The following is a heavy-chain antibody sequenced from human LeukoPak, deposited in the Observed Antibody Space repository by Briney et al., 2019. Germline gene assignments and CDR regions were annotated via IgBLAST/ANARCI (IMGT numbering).Heavy chain of an antibody. CDR2: IYSGGST. Sequence: GGSLRLSCAAPGFTVSSNYMSWVRQAPGKGLEWVSVIYSGGSTYYADSVKGRFTISRDNSKNTLYLQMNSLRAEDTAVYYCARDYSGSSRDAFDIWGQGTMVTVSS. J-gene: IGHJ3*02. CDR1: GFTVSSNY. D-gene: IGHD1-26*01. CDR3: ARDYSGSSRDAFDI. V-gene: IGHV3-53*01.